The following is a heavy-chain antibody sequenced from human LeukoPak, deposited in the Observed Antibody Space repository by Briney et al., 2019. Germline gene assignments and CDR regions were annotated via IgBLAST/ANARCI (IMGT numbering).Heavy chain of an antibody. J-gene: IGHJ6*02. CDR1: GFTFDDYA. CDR2: ISWNSGSI. CDR3: AKGDYYYGMDV. V-gene: IGHV3-9*01. Sequence: PGGSLRLSCAASGFTFDDYAMHWVRQAPGKGLEWVSGISWNSGSIGYADSVKGRFTISRDNAKNSLHLQMNSLRAEDTALYYCAKGDYYYGMDVWGQGTTVTVSS.